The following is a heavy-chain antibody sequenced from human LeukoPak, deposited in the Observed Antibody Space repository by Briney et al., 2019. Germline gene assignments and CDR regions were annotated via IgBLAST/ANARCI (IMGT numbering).Heavy chain of an antibody. CDR3: AKAVVPAAIGSDYYYYGMDV. V-gene: IGHV3-23*01. CDR1: GFTFSSYA. J-gene: IGHJ6*04. Sequence: GGSLRLSCAASGFTFSSYAMSWVRQARGKGLEWVSAISGSGGSTYYADSVKGRFTISRDNSKNTLYLQMNSLRAEDTAVYYCAKAVVPAAIGSDYYYYGMDVWGKGTTVTVSS. D-gene: IGHD2-2*02. CDR2: ISGSGGST.